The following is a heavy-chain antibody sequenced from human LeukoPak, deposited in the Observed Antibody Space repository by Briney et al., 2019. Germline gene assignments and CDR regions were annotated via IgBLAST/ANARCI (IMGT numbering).Heavy chain of an antibody. CDR2: ISGSGGTT. V-gene: IGHV3-23*01. CDR3: ANRYTGIDY. J-gene: IGHJ4*02. Sequence: GGSLRLSCAASGFTFSSYAMSWVRQAPGKGLQWVSGISGSGGTTYYADSVKGRFTISRDNSKNTLYLQMNSLRAEDTAVYYCANRYTGIDYWGQGTLVTVSS. CDR1: GFTFSSYA. D-gene: IGHD2-2*02.